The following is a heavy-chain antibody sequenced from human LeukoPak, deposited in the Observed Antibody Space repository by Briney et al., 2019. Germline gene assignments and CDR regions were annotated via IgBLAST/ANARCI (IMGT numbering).Heavy chain of an antibody. CDR1: GFTFSSYE. V-gene: IGHV3-48*03. J-gene: IGHJ4*02. CDR3: AKGWLELTSGYFDY. Sequence: PGGSLRLSCAASGFTFSSYEMNWVRQAPGKGLGWVSYIGSSGSTIYYADSVEGRFTISRDNSKNTLYLQMNSLRAEDTAVYYCAKGWLELTSGYFDYWGQGTLVTVSS. D-gene: IGHD1-7*01. CDR2: IGSSGSTI.